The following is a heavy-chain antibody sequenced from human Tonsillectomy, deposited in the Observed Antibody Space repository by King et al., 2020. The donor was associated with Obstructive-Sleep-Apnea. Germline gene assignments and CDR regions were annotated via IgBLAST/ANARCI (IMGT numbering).Heavy chain of an antibody. CDR2: VYHSGST. J-gene: IGHJ6*02. D-gene: IGHD3-10*01. Sequence: LQLQESGSGLVKPSQTLSLACAVSGGSIISDFYSWSWIRQPPGKGLDWIGYVYHSGSTYYNPSLQSRVTISVDRSTNQFSLILSSVTAADTAVYYCARVRGEYYYYAMDVWGQGTTVTVSS. CDR1: GGSIISDFYS. CDR3: ARVRGEYYYYAMDV. V-gene: IGHV4-30-2*01.